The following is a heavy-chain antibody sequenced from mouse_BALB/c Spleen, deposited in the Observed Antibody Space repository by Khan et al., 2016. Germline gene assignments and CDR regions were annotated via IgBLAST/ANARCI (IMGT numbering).Heavy chain of an antibody. CDR3: ARRGYSGYWYFDG. J-gene: IGHJ1*01. D-gene: IGHD2-14*01. Sequence: EVKLLESGGGLVQPGGSLKVYCAASGFDFSRYRMSWVRQAPGKGLEWIGEIYPDSTTINYTPSLKDKLIISRDNAKNTLYLQMSKVSSEDAAHYYCARRGYSGYWYFDGWHAGTTITVSS. CDR1: GFDFSRYR. CDR2: IYPDSTTI. V-gene: IGHV4-1*02.